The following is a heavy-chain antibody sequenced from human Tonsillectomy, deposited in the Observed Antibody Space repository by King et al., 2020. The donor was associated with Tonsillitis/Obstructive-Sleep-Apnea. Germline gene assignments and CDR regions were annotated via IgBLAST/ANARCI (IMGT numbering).Heavy chain of an antibody. Sequence: QVQLVESGGGVVQPGRSLRLSCAASGFTFSSYGMYWVRQAPGKGLEWVAVIWYDGSKKNYADSVKGRFTISRDDSKSTVYLQMNSLRAEHTAVYYCARDLSYLSADFDPWGQGTLVTVSS. CDR2: IWYDGSKK. CDR1: GFTFSSYG. J-gene: IGHJ5*02. V-gene: IGHV3-33*01. D-gene: IGHD2-21*01. CDR3: ARDLSYLSADFDP.